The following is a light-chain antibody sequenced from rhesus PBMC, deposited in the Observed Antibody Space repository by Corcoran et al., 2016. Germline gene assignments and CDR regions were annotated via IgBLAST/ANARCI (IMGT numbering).Light chain of an antibody. CDR1: QDIGSW. CDR3: QQYSSSPYS. J-gene: IGKJ2*01. CDR2: KAS. Sequence: DIQMTQSPSSLSASIGDKVTMTCRASQDIGSWLAWYQQKPGKAPKLLIFKASSLQSGVPSRFSGSGSGTDFTLTINSLQSEDFATYYCQQYSSSPYSFGQGTKVEIK. V-gene: IGKV1-21*01.